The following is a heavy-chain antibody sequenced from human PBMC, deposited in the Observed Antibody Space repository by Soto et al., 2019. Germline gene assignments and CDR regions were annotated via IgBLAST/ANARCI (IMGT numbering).Heavy chain of an antibody. Sequence: ASVKVSCKASGYTFTSYGISWVRQAPGQGLEWMGWISAYNGNTNYAQKLQGRVTMTTDTSTSTAYMELRSLRSDDTAVYYCARGGSYSFSYYYYGMDVWGQGTTVTVSS. V-gene: IGHV1-18*04. D-gene: IGHD4-4*01. CDR1: GYTFTSYG. CDR2: ISAYNGNT. J-gene: IGHJ6*02. CDR3: ARGGSYSFSYYYYGMDV.